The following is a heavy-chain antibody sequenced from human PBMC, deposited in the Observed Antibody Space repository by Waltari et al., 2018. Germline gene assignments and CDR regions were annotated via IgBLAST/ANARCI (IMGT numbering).Heavy chain of an antibody. D-gene: IGHD3-22*01. J-gene: IGHJ4*02. V-gene: IGHV3-48*03. CDR2: ISSSGSTI. CDR1: GFTFSSYE. CDR3: AIRDYYDSSGPSHSNDY. Sequence: EVQLVESGGGLVQPGGSLRLSCAASGFTFSSYEMNWVRQAPGKGLEWVSDISSSGSTIYYADSVKGRFTISRDNAKNSLYLQMNSLRAEDTAVYYCAIRDYYDSSGPSHSNDYWGQGTLVTVSS.